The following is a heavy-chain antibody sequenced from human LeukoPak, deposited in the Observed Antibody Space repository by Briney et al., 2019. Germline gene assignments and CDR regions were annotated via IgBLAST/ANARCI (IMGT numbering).Heavy chain of an antibody. Sequence: QPGGSLRLSCAASGFTFSSYAMHWVRQAPGKGLEWVAVISYDGSNKYYADSVKGRFTISRDNSKNTLYLQMNSLRAEDTAVYYCARDWGSTSTFPSDYYYYGMDVWGQGTTVTVSS. V-gene: IGHV3-30*04. J-gene: IGHJ6*02. CDR2: ISYDGSNK. D-gene: IGHD2-2*01. CDR1: GFTFSSYA. CDR3: ARDWGSTSTFPSDYYYYGMDV.